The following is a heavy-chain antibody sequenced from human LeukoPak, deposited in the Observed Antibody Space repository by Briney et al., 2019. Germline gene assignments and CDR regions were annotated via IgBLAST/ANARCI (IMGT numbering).Heavy chain of an antibody. CDR1: GFTFSSYG. J-gene: IGHJ3*02. D-gene: IGHD3-22*01. Sequence: GGSLRLSCAASGFTFSSYGMHWVRQAPGKGLEWVAFIRYDGSNKYYADSVKGRFTISRDNSKNTLYLQMNSLRAEDTAVYYCAKVKGYYDSSGYCNAFDIWGQGTMVTVSS. CDR2: IRYDGSNK. CDR3: AKVKGYYDSSGYCNAFDI. V-gene: IGHV3-30*02.